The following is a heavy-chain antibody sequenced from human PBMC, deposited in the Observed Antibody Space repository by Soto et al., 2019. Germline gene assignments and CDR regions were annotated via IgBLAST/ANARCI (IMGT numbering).Heavy chain of an antibody. D-gene: IGHD1-1*01. Sequence: GASVKVSCKASGYTFTGYYMHWVRQAPGQGFEWMGWINPNSGGTNYAQKFQGWVTMTRDTSISTAYMELSRLRSDDTAVYYCARDGANWKKGHYYYMDVWGKGTTVTVSS. CDR1: GYTFTGYY. J-gene: IGHJ6*03. V-gene: IGHV1-2*04. CDR3: ARDGANWKKGHYYYMDV. CDR2: INPNSGGT.